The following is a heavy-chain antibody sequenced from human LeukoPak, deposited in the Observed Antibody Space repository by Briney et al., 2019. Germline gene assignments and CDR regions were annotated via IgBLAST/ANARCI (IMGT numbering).Heavy chain of an antibody. CDR1: GGSFSSYA. Sequence: SVKVSCKASGGSFSSYAISWVRQALGQGLEWMGGIIPIFGTANYAQKFQGRVTITTDESTSTAYLELSSLRSEDTAVYYCARDSSSSHYYYYMDVWGKGTTVTVSS. V-gene: IGHV1-69*05. CDR3: ARDSSSSHYYYYMDV. J-gene: IGHJ6*03. CDR2: IIPIFGTA. D-gene: IGHD6-6*01.